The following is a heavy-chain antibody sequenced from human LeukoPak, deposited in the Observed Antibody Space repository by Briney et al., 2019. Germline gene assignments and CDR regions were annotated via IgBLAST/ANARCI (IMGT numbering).Heavy chain of an antibody. Sequence: SETLSLTCTVSGGSISSSSYYWGWIRQPPGKGLEWIGNIYYSGSTYYNPSLRSRVTISVDTSKNQFSLKLSSVTAADTAVYYCASAYYYDSSGPFDYWGQGTLVTVSS. CDR3: ASAYYYDSSGPFDY. CDR1: GGSISSSSYY. J-gene: IGHJ4*02. V-gene: IGHV4-39*07. CDR2: IYYSGST. D-gene: IGHD3-22*01.